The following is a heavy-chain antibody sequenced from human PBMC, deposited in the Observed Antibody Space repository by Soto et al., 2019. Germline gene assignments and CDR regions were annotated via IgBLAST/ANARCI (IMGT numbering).Heavy chain of an antibody. V-gene: IGHV3-30-3*01. CDR1: GYTFSNYA. CDR3: ARAMLGLVPLYGIDV. Sequence: QVQLVESGGGVVQPGRSLRLSCEASGYTFSNYAAHWVRQTPGKGLEWLAVVSFDGTNKYYADSVRGRFTISRDNSKNTLYLQMTSLRSEDTGVDYCARAMLGLVPLYGIDVWGQGTTVAVSS. CDR2: VSFDGTNK. J-gene: IGHJ6*02. D-gene: IGHD6-19*01.